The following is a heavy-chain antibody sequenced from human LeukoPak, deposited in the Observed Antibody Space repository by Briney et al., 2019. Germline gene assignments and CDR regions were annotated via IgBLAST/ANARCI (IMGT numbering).Heavy chain of an antibody. CDR2: IYYSGST. D-gene: IGHD6-19*01. CDR1: GGSVSSGSYY. CDR3: ARGHGIAVADGWFDP. J-gene: IGHJ5*02. Sequence: SETLSLTCTVSGGSVSSGSYYWSWIRQPPGKGLEWIGYIYYSGSTNYNPSLKSRVTIPVDTSKNQFSPKLSSVTSADTAVYYCARGHGIAVADGWFDPWGQGTLVTVSS. V-gene: IGHV4-61*01.